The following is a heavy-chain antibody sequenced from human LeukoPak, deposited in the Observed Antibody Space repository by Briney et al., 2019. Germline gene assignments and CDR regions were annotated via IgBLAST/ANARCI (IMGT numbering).Heavy chain of an antibody. Sequence: GRSLRLSCAASGFTFSSYAMHWVRQAPGKGLEWVAVLSYEGSNKHYADFVKGRFTISRDNSKNTLYLQMNSLRPEDAAICYCATIGDRRTGELYRIDYWGQGTLVTVSS. CDR2: LSYEGSNK. J-gene: IGHJ4*02. CDR3: ATIGDRRTGELYRIDY. D-gene: IGHD7-27*01. V-gene: IGHV3-30-3*01. CDR1: GFTFSSYA.